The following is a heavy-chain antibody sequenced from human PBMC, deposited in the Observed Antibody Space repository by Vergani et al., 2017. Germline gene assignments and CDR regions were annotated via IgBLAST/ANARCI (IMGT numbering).Heavy chain of an antibody. D-gene: IGHD2-8*01. V-gene: IGHV3-23*01. CDR3: ARGYCAHGVCYMTYYYYMDV. CDR1: GFTFRNYA. CDR2: ISDNGGTT. Sequence: EVQLLESGGGLAQPGGSLRLSCAASGFTFRNYAMTWVRQAPGKGLEWVSIISDNGGTTYYADSVKGRFTISRDNSKDTLYLQMNSLRAEDTAVYYCARGYCAHGVCYMTYYYYMDVWGKGTAVTVSS. J-gene: IGHJ6*03.